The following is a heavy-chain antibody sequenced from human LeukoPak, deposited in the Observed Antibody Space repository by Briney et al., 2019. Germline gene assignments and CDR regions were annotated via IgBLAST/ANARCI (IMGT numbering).Heavy chain of an antibody. J-gene: IGHJ4*02. CDR3: AKDMGPLVVVAATLDY. CDR1: GFTFSSYG. D-gene: IGHD2-15*01. CDR2: ISYDGSNK. V-gene: IGHV3-30*18. Sequence: GGSLRLSCAASGFTFSSYGMHWVRQAPGKGLEWVAVISYDGSNKYYADSVKGRFTISRDNSKNTLYLQMNSLRAEDTAVYYCAKDMGPLVVVAATLDYWGQGTLVTVSS.